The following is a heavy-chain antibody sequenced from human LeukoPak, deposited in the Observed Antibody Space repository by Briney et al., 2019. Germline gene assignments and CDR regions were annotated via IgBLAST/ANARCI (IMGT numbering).Heavy chain of an antibody. Sequence: SETLSLTCSVSGDSISYYHWAWIRQPAGRALEWIGRIYTSGSTHYNPSVRGRASISIDTSENHFSLTLASVTAAGTAVYYCARDLDCTGGSCYYVDVWGKGTTVTVSS. V-gene: IGHV4-4*07. D-gene: IGHD2-8*02. J-gene: IGHJ6*03. CDR3: ARDLDCTGGSCYYVDV. CDR2: IYTSGST. CDR1: GDSISYYH.